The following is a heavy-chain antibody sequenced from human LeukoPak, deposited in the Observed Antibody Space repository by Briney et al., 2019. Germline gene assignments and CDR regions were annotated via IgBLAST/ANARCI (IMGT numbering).Heavy chain of an antibody. CDR3: AKGNVLLVYAVLNFDY. Sequence: GGSLRLSCSASGFTFSSYAMHWVRQAPGKGLEYVSAISRNGGSTYYADSVKGRFTISRDNSKNTLYLQMNSLRAEDTAVYYCAKGNVLLVYAVLNFDYWGQGTLVTVSS. CDR1: GFTFSSYA. CDR2: ISRNGGST. J-gene: IGHJ4*02. V-gene: IGHV3-64*04. D-gene: IGHD2-8*01.